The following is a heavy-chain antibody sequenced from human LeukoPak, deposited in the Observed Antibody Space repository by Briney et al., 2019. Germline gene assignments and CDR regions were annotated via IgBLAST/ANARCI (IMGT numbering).Heavy chain of an antibody. D-gene: IGHD3-16*02. CDR2: IYYSGST. CDR1: GGSISSSSYY. CDR3: AGPDPYYDYVWGSYRFDY. Sequence: SSETPSLTCTVSGGSISSSSYYWGWIRQPPGKGLEWIGSIYYSGSTYYNPSLKSRVTISVDTSKNQFSLKLSSVTAADTAVYYCAGPDPYYDYVWGSYRFDYWGQGTLVTVSS. V-gene: IGHV4-39*05. J-gene: IGHJ4*02.